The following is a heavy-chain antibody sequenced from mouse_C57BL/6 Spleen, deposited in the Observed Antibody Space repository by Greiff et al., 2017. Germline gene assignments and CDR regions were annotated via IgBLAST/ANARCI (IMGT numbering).Heavy chain of an antibody. CDR3: ARTNWDVNWYFDV. CDR1: GFTFSDYG. Sequence: EVQLVESGGGLVKPGGSLKLSCAASGFTFSDYGMHWVRQAPEKGLEWVAYISSGSSTIYYADTVKGRFTISRDNAKNTLFLQMTSLRSEDTAMYYCARTNWDVNWYFDVWGTGTTVTVSS. CDR2: ISSGSSTI. J-gene: IGHJ1*03. D-gene: IGHD4-1*01. V-gene: IGHV5-17*01.